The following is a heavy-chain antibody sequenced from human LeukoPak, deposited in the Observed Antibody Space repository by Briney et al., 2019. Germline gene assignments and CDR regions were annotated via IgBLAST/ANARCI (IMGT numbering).Heavy chain of an antibody. J-gene: IGHJ3*02. Sequence: GASVKVSCKASGYTFTSYGISWVRQAPGQGLEWMGWISAYNGNTNYAQKLQGRVTMTTDTSTSTAYMELRSLRSDDTAVYYCASPTYDILTGDTFDIWGQGTMVTVSS. V-gene: IGHV1-18*01. CDR3: ASPTYDILTGDTFDI. CDR1: GYTFTSYG. D-gene: IGHD3-9*01. CDR2: ISAYNGNT.